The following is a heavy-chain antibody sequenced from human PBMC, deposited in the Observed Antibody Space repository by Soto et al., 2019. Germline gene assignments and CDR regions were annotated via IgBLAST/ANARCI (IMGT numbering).Heavy chain of an antibody. CDR2: SRDKRQGYST. J-gene: IGHJ4*02. CDR3: VRATCFSDSSGYTRCLDY. V-gene: IGHV3-72*01. CDR1: GFTLSDHY. D-gene: IGHD3-22*01. Sequence: PGGSLRLSCAASGFTLSDHYMDWVRQAPGKGLEWVGRSRDKRQGYSTAYAASVKGRFTTSRDESKNSAYLQMNSLKTEDTAVYYCVRATCFSDSSGYTRCLDYWGQGTLVTVSS.